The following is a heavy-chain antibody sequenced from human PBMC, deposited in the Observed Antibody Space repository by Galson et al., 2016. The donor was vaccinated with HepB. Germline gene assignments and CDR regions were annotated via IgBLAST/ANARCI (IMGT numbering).Heavy chain of an antibody. CDR3: TSGRDKTPGSPPFDY. Sequence: SLRLSCATSGFTFVDHDMCWFRQAPGQGLEWVGLIRSYACGGTTEYAPSVKGSFTISRDDSRSIAYLQMHSPKTEDTAVYCCTSGRDKTPGSPPFDYWGQGALVTVSS. J-gene: IGHJ4*01. D-gene: IGHD4-23*01. CDR2: IRSYACGGTT. CDR1: GFTFVDHD. V-gene: IGHV3-49*03.